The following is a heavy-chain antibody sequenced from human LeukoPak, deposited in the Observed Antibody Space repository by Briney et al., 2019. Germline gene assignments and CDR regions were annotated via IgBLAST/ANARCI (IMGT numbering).Heavy chain of an antibody. V-gene: IGHV3-7*03. Sequence: PGGSLRLSCAASGFTFSSYGMGWVRQAPGKGLEWVANIKQDGSEKYYVDSVKGRFTISRDNAKNSLYLQMNSLRAEDTAVYYCARVHYDYVWGSYGFLDYWGQGTLVTVSS. CDR1: GFTFSSYG. CDR3: ARVHYDYVWGSYGFLDY. CDR2: IKQDGSEK. D-gene: IGHD3-16*02. J-gene: IGHJ4*02.